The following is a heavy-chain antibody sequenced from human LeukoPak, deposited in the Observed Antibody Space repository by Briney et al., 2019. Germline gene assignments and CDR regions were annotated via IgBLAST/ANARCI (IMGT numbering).Heavy chain of an antibody. V-gene: IGHV4-59*01. CDR3: ARAENTVEFDY. J-gene: IGHJ4*02. CDR1: GGSISSYY. D-gene: IGHD4-23*01. Sequence: PSETLSLTCTVSGGSISSYYWSWIRQPPGKGLEWIGYIYYSGSTNYNPSLKSRVTISVDTSKNQFSLKLSPGTAADTAVYYCARAENTVEFDYWGQGTLVTVSS. CDR2: IYYSGST.